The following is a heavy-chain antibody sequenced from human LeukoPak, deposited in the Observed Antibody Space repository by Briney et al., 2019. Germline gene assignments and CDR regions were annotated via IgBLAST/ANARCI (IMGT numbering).Heavy chain of an antibody. J-gene: IGHJ4*02. V-gene: IGHV4-39*02. D-gene: IGHD5-18*01. CDR3: ARSFDSAMAPYDK. CDR1: GASISSGPYF. Sequence: SETLSLTCTVSGASISSGPYFWGLIRQPPAKGLEWIGGIFSNGGTYYNPSLKSRILISGDSSKNHVFLNFTSVTATDTAVYYCARSFDSAMAPYDKWGQGTLVTVSS. CDR2: IFSNGGT.